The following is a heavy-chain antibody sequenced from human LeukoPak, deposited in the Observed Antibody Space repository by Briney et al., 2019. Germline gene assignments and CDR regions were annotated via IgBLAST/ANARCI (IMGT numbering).Heavy chain of an antibody. J-gene: IGHJ6*02. D-gene: IGHD2-21*01. Sequence: GGSLRLSCAASGFTFSSYPMHWLRQAPGKGLEWVAVISYDGGNTYYADSVKGRFTISRDNSKNTLYVQMNSLRAEDTALYYCARYCGGDCYGMDVWGQGTTVTVSS. V-gene: IGHV3-30-3*01. CDR3: ARYCGGDCYGMDV. CDR1: GFTFSSYP. CDR2: ISYDGGNT.